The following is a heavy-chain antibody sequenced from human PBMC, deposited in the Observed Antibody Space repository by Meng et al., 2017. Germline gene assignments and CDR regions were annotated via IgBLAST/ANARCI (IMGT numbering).Heavy chain of an antibody. J-gene: IGHJ4*02. CDR2: IIPIFGTA. V-gene: IGHV1-69*01. Sequence: QGPLVQSGAEVKKPGSSVKVSCKASGGTFSSYAISWVRQAPGQGLEWMGGIIPIFGTANYAQKFQGRVTITADESTSTAYMELSSLRSEDTAVYYCAREGPCGGDCSGFDYWGQGTLVTVSS. CDR1: GGTFSSYA. CDR3: AREGPCGGDCSGFDY. D-gene: IGHD2-21*02.